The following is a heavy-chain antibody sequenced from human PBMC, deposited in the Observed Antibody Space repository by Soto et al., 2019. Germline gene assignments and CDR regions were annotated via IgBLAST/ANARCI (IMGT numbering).Heavy chain of an antibody. CDR2: IKADGSEQ. CDR1: GFTFSIYW. J-gene: IGHJ3*02. CDR3: ARDLAFDAFDM. Sequence: EVQLVESGGGLVQPGESLRLSCIASGFTFSIYWMSWVRQAPGKGLEWVANIKADGSEQYYVDSLKGRFTISRDNAKNSLSLQMNSLRAEDTAVYYCARDLAFDAFDMWGEGTMVTVSS. V-gene: IGHV3-7*04.